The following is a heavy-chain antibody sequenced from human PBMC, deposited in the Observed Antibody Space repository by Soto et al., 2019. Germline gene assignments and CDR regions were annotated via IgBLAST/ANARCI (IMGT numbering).Heavy chain of an antibody. Sequence: QVQLVQSGAEVKKPGSSVKVSCKASGGTFSSYAITWVRQAPGQGLEWMGGIIPIFGTANYAQKFQGRVTITADESTSTDYMELSSLRSEDTAVYYCASIPRSTRNWFDPWGQGTLVTVSS. D-gene: IGHD2-2*01. V-gene: IGHV1-69*01. CDR1: GGTFSSYA. J-gene: IGHJ5*02. CDR3: ASIPRSTRNWFDP. CDR2: IIPIFGTA.